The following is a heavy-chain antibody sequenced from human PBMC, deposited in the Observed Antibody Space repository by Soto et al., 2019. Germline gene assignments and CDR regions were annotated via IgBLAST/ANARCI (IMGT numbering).Heavy chain of an antibody. J-gene: IGHJ4*02. D-gene: IGHD3-10*01. V-gene: IGHV3-30*18. Sequence: QVQLVESGGGVVQPGRSLRLSCAASGFTFSSYGMHWVRQAPGKGLEWVAVISYDGSNKYYADSVKGRFTISRDNSKNTLYLQMNSLRAEDTAVYYCANGRGITMVRGVLWGQGTLVNVSS. CDR2: ISYDGSNK. CDR1: GFTFSSYG. CDR3: ANGRGITMVRGVL.